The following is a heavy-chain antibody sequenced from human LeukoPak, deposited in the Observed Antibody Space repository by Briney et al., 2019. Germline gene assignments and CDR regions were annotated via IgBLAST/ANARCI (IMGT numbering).Heavy chain of an antibody. J-gene: IGHJ6*03. D-gene: IGHD2-15*01. Sequence: ASVKVSCNASGYTFTSYGISWVRQAPGQRLEWLGWISAYNGNTNYAQKLQGRVTMTTDTSTSTAYMELRSLRSDDTAVYYCARPSRGRGPIDYYYYYMDVWGKGTTVTVSS. CDR1: GYTFTSYG. CDR2: ISAYNGNT. V-gene: IGHV1-18*01. CDR3: ARPSRGRGPIDYYYYYMDV.